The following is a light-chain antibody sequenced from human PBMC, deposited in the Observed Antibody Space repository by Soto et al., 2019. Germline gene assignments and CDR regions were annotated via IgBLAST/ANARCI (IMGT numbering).Light chain of an antibody. Sequence: DIQMTQSPSSLSASVGDRVTITCRESQSISSYLNWYQQKPGKAPKLLIYAASSLKSGVASRFSGSGSGTDFPLTISSLQPEDFATYYCQQSYSTPFTFGPGTKVDIK. J-gene: IGKJ3*01. CDR3: QQSYSTPFT. V-gene: IGKV1-39*01. CDR2: AAS. CDR1: QSISSY.